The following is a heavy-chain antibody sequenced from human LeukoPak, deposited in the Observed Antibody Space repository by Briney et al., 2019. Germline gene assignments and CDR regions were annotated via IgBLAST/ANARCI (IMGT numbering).Heavy chain of an antibody. CDR1: GFTFSSYG. CDR2: ISGSGGST. D-gene: IGHD2-2*01. Sequence: PGGSLRLSCAASGFTFSSYGMSWVRQAPGKGLEWVSAISGSGGSTYYADSVKGRFTISRDNSKNTLYLQMNSLRAEDTAVYYCAKEGCSSTSCYGYYYYMDVWGKGTTVTISS. V-gene: IGHV3-23*01. CDR3: AKEGCSSTSCYGYYYYMDV. J-gene: IGHJ6*03.